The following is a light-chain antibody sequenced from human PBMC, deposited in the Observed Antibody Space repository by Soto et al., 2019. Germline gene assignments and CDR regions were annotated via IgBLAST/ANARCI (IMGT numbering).Light chain of an antibody. Sequence: SYELTQPPSVSVAPGKTAMITCGGDNIGSQSVHWYQQKPGQAPVVVINYNSDRPSGIPDRFSGSNSGSTATLTITRVEAGDEADYYCKVWDRSSDHVVFGGGTKVTVL. CDR2: YNS. CDR3: KVWDRSSDHVV. CDR1: NIGSQS. V-gene: IGLV3-21*04. J-gene: IGLJ2*01.